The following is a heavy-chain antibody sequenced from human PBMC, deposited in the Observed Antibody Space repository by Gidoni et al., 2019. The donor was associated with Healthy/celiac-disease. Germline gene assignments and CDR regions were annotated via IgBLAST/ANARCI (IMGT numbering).Heavy chain of an antibody. CDR1: GGSISSYY. Sequence: QVQLQESGPGLVKPSETLSLTCTVSGGSISSYYWSWIRQPPGKGLEWIGYIYYSGSTNYNPSLKSRVTISVDTSKNQFSLKLSSVTAADTAVYYCARDSEWGAGYFDYWGQGTLVTVSS. CDR3: ARDSEWGAGYFDY. V-gene: IGHV4-59*01. J-gene: IGHJ4*02. D-gene: IGHD6-19*01. CDR2: IYYSGST.